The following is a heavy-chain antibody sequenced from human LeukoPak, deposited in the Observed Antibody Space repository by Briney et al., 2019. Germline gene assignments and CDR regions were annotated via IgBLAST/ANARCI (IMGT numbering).Heavy chain of an antibody. D-gene: IGHD3-10*01. J-gene: IGHJ2*01. CDR1: GGSISSSNW. Sequence: SETLSLTCAVSGGSISSSNWWSGVRQPPGKGLEWIGEIYHSGSTNYNPSLKSRVTISVDKSKNKFSLKLSSVPAADTAVYYCARVWAISGSWYFDLWGRGTLVTVSS. CDR3: ARVWAISGSWYFDL. V-gene: IGHV4-4*02. CDR2: IYHSGST.